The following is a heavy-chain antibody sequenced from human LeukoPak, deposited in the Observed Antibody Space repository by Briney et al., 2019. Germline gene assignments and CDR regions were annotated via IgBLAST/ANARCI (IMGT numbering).Heavy chain of an antibody. V-gene: IGHV4-4*07. D-gene: IGHD1-26*01. CDR3: ARGMYSGSYYYFDY. CDR1: GGSISSYY. J-gene: IGHJ4*02. CDR2: IYTSGST. Sequence: SETLSLTRTVSGGSISSYYWSWIRQPAGKGLEWIGRIYTSGSTNYNPSLKSRVTMSVDTSKNQFSLKLSSVTAADTAVYYCARGMYSGSYYYFDYWGQGTLVTVSS.